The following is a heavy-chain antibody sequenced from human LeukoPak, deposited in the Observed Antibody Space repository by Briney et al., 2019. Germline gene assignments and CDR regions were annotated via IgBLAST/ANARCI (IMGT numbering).Heavy chain of an antibody. CDR3: ARYSSTYFFDH. CDR2: MYYGGNS. Sequence: SETLSLTCTVSGGSISSVGYYWSWIRQFPGRGLEWIGYMYYGGNSYYNPSLKSRVNISVGTSKNQFSLKLNSVTAADTAVYYCARYSSTYFFDHWGQGILVTVSS. J-gene: IGHJ4*02. V-gene: IGHV4-31*03. CDR1: GGSISSVGYY. D-gene: IGHD6-13*01.